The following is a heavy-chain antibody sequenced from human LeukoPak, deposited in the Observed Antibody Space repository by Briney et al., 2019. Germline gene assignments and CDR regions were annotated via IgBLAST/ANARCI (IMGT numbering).Heavy chain of an antibody. CDR1: GFTFSTYA. CDR3: AKALLWFGGGYFDP. D-gene: IGHD3-10*01. J-gene: IGHJ5*02. CDR2: ISGSGDNT. Sequence: PGGSLRLSCAASGFTFSTYAMSWVRQAPGKGLEWVSAISGSGDNTYYADSVKGRSTISRDNSKNMLYLQMNSLRAEDTAVYYCAKALLWFGGGYFDPWGQGTLVTVSS. V-gene: IGHV3-23*01.